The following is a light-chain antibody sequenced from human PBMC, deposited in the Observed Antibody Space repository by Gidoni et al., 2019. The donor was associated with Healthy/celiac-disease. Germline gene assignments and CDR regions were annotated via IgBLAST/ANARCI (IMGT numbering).Light chain of an antibody. Sequence: EIVLTQSPGTLSLSPGERATISCRASQSVSSSYLAWYQQKPGQAPRLLIYGASSRATGIPDRFSGSCSWTEFTLTISRLEPEDFAVYYCQQYGSSPPRTFGQGTKLEIK. V-gene: IGKV3-20*01. CDR2: GAS. J-gene: IGKJ1*01. CDR3: QQYGSSPPRT. CDR1: QSVSSSY.